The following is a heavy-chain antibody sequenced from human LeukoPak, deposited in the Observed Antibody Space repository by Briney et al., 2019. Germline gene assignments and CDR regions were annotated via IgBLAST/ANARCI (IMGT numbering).Heavy chain of an antibody. Sequence: GGSLRLSCAASGFTVSSNYMSWVRQAPGKGLEWVSVIYSGGSTYYADSVKGRFTISRHNSKNTLYLQMNSPRAEDTAVYYCARDLRGSAYSSSWYGMDVWGQGTTVTVSS. D-gene: IGHD6-13*01. CDR2: IYSGGST. J-gene: IGHJ6*02. CDR1: GFTVSSNY. CDR3: ARDLRGSAYSSSWYGMDV. V-gene: IGHV3-53*04.